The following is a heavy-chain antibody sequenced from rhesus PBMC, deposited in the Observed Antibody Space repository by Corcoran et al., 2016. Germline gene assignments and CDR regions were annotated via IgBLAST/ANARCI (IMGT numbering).Heavy chain of an antibody. CDR1: GGSISGYY. D-gene: IGHD2-2*01. Sequence: QMQLQESGPGLVKPSETLSLTCDVSGGSISGYYWTWIRQPPGKGLEWIGNIEANTAGTNYTPSPRRRVTISKDTSKNQFSLKLSSVTAADTAVYYCASLFSLYYNRLDVWGPGVLVTVSS. CDR2: IEANTAGT. V-gene: IGHV4-81*01. CDR3: ASLFSLYYNRLDV. J-gene: IGHJ5-1*01.